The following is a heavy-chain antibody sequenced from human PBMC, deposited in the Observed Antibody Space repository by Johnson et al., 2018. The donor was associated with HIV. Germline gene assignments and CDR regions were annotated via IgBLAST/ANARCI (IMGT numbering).Heavy chain of an antibody. D-gene: IGHD3-22*01. CDR1: GITFSDYQ. CDR3: AKANYYVYAFDI. CDR2: ISGSGDTK. Sequence: QMQLVQSGGGLVKPGGSLRLSCAASGITFSDYQMSWIRQAPGKGLEWVSCISGSGDTKSSAHSVKGRFTISRDNGKNSLHLQLNSLRVEDTAVYYCAKANYYVYAFDIWGPGTMVTVSS. J-gene: IGHJ3*02. V-gene: IGHV3-11*04.